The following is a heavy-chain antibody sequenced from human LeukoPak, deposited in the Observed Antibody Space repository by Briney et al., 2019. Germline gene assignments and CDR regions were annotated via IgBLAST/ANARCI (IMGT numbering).Heavy chain of an antibody. V-gene: IGHV4-34*01. CDR2: INHSGST. CDR1: GGSISSYY. Sequence: SETLSLTCTVSGGSISSYYWSWIRQPPGKGLEWIGEINHSGSTNYNPSLKSRVTISVGTSKNQFSLKLSSVTAADTAVYYCARVCSYSSSWYLVSPRRNNWFDPWGQGTLVTVSS. CDR3: ARVCSYSSSWYLVSPRRNNWFDP. D-gene: IGHD6-13*01. J-gene: IGHJ5*02.